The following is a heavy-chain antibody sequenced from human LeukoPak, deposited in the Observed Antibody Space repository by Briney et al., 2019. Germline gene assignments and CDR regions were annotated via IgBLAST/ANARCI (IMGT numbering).Heavy chain of an antibody. V-gene: IGHV3-21*01. CDR3: AIQGPYCSSTSCYIEDAFDI. Sequence: GGSLRLSCAASGFTFSSYSMNWVRQAPGKGLEWVSSISSSSSYIYYADSVKGRFTISRDNAKNSLYLQMNSLRAEDTAVYYCAIQGPYCSSTSCYIEDAFDIWGQGTMVTVYS. CDR2: ISSSSSYI. D-gene: IGHD2-2*02. J-gene: IGHJ3*02. CDR1: GFTFSSYS.